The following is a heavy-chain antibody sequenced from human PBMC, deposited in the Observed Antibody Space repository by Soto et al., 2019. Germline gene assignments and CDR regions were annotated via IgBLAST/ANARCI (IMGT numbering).Heavy chain of an antibody. CDR2: ILYDGSNK. Sequence: GGSLRLSCAASGFTFSSYAMHWVRQAPGKGLEWVAVILYDGSNKYYADSVKGRFTISRDNSKNTVYLQTNSLRAEDTAMFYCARDQNYSDSSGDFDYWGQGTLVTVSS. J-gene: IGHJ4*02. D-gene: IGHD3-22*01. CDR3: ARDQNYSDSSGDFDY. CDR1: GFTFSSYA. V-gene: IGHV3-30-3*01.